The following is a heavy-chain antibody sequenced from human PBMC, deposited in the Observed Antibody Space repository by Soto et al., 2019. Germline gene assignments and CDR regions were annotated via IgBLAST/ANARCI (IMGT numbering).Heavy chain of an antibody. Sequence: EVQLVESGGGLVQPGGSLRLSCKASGFSFRNYDMQWVRQGTGKSLEWVSGIGTGGDTYDKESVKGRFTVSREDAKDSLSLQMNSLRAGDTAVYYCARAIFSGTFWHWYFDLWGRGTLVTVSS. CDR1: GFSFRNYD. CDR3: ARAIFSGTFWHWYFDL. D-gene: IGHD1-26*01. CDR2: IGTGGDT. J-gene: IGHJ2*01. V-gene: IGHV3-13*01.